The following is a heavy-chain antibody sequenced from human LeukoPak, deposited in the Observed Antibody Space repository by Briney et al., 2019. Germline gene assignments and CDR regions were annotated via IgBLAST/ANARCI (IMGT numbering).Heavy chain of an antibody. D-gene: IGHD3-22*01. CDR2: IYYSGST. Sequence: ASETLSLTCTVSGGSISSGDYYWSWIRQPPGKGLEWIGYIYYSGSTYYNPSLKSRVTISVDTSKNQFSLKLSSVTAADTAVYYCARTYYYDSSGYTHPAAQFDYWGQGTLVTVSS. CDR1: GGSISSGDYY. V-gene: IGHV4-30-4*01. CDR3: ARTYYYDSSGYTHPAAQFDY. J-gene: IGHJ4*02.